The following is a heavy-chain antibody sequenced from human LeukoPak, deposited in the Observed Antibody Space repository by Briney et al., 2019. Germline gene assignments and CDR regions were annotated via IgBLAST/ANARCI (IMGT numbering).Heavy chain of an antibody. Sequence: PSETLSLTXAVYGGSFSGYYWSWIRQPPGKGLEWIGEINHSGSTNYNPSLKSRVTISVDTSKNQFSLKLSSVTAADTAVYYCARGRRLGYCSSTSCQGIWFDPWGQGTLVTVSS. CDR3: ARGRRLGYCSSTSCQGIWFDP. J-gene: IGHJ5*02. CDR2: INHSGST. CDR1: GGSFSGYY. D-gene: IGHD2-2*01. V-gene: IGHV4-34*01.